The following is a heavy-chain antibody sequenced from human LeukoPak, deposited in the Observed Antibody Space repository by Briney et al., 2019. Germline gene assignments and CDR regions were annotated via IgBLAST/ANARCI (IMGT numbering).Heavy chain of an antibody. CDR2: IIPIFGTA. CDR3: ARPYSSGRAYYYYYMDV. CDR1: AGTFSSYA. J-gene: IGHJ6*03. D-gene: IGHD6-19*01. V-gene: IGHV1-69*13. Sequence: ASVKVSCKASAGTFSSYAISWVRQAPGQGLERMGGIIPIFGTANYAQKFQGRVTITADESTSTAYMELSSLRSEDTAVYYCARPYSSGRAYYYYYMDVWGKGTTVTVSS.